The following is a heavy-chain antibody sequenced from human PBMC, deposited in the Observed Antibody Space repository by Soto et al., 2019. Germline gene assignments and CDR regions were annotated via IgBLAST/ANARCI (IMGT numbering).Heavy chain of an antibody. Sequence: PSETLSLTCAVYGGPFSGYYWSWIRQPPGKGLEWIGEINHSGSTNYNPSLKSRVTISVDTSKNQFSLKLSSVTAADTAVYYCARNDMVTIFGVVITSRFDYWGQGTLVTVSS. CDR2: INHSGST. CDR1: GGPFSGYY. V-gene: IGHV4-34*01. CDR3: ARNDMVTIFGVVITSRFDY. J-gene: IGHJ4*02. D-gene: IGHD3-3*01.